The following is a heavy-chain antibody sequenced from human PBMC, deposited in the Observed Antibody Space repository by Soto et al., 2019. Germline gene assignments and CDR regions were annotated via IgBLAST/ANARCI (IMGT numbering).Heavy chain of an antibody. D-gene: IGHD2-2*01. CDR2: INHSGGT. CDR1: GGSLSGYY. V-gene: IGHV4-34*01. CDR3: ARHVVPAANYFAY. Sequence: SETLSLTCAVYGGSLSGYYWSWIRQPPGQGLEWIGEINHSGGTNYNPSLKTRVTISVDTSKNQFSLKLSSVTVADTAVYYCARHVVPAANYFAYWGQGTLVTVSS. J-gene: IGHJ4*02.